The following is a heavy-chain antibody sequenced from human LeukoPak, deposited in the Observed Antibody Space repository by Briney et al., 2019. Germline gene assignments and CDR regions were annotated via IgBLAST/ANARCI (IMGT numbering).Heavy chain of an antibody. CDR3: TREWYFYDTRGQGDAFDI. V-gene: IGHV3-66*01. CDR2: INNGDTT. D-gene: IGHD3-22*01. CDR1: GFTDNTNH. J-gene: IGHJ3*02. Sequence: GGSLRLSCAASGFTDNTNHMSWVRQAPGKGLEWVSIINNGDTTYYADSVGGRFTISRDNAKSSLYLQMNILRAEDTAVYYCTREWYFYDTRGQGDAFDIWGHGTMVTVSS.